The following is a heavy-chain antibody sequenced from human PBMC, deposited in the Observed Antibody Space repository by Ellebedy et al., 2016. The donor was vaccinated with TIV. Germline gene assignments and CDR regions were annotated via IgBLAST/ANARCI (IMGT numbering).Heavy chain of an antibody. D-gene: IGHD2-8*01. CDR1: GFTFSSYW. J-gene: IGHJ4*02. CDR2: INSDGSST. CDR3: ARTKIGQRVFDY. Sequence: PGGSLRLSCAASGFTFSSYWMHWVRQAPGKGLVWVSRINSDGSSTSYADSVKGRFTISRDNAKNTLYLQMNSLRAEDTAVYYCARTKIGQRVFDYWGQGTLGTVSS. V-gene: IGHV3-74*01.